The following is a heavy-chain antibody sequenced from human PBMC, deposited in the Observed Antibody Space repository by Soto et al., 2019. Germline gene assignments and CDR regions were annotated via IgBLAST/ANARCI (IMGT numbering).Heavy chain of an antibody. Sequence: EVQLVESGGGLVQPGGSLRLSCEGSGFTFSGHYMDWVRQAPGKGLEWLGRIRNKPNGHTTAYAASVKGRFTISRDDSINLVYLQMNSLNSEDTAFYYCSTTVITAPLFEYWGQGTLVAVSS. CDR3: STTVITAPLFEY. CDR1: GFTFSGHY. D-gene: IGHD2-21*02. CDR2: IRNKPNGHTT. V-gene: IGHV3-72*01. J-gene: IGHJ4*02.